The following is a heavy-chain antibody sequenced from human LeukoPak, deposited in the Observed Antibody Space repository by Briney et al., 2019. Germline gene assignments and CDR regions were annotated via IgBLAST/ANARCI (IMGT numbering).Heavy chain of an antibody. J-gene: IGHJ5*02. Sequence: HWASMNVSCKASGYPFTDYYIYWLRQAPGQGPEWMGWINPKTGGTHFAQDFQARVTMTSDTSVSTAYLELSSLKSDDTAVYYCARGTPWLDPWGQGTLVTVSS. CDR2: INPKTGGT. CDR1: GYPFTDYY. V-gene: IGHV1-2*02. CDR3: ARGTPWLDP.